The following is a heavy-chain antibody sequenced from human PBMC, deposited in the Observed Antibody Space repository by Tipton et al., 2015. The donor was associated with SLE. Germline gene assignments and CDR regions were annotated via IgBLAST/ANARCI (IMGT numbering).Heavy chain of an antibody. J-gene: IGHJ4*02. CDR1: GYSLSSGYY. CDR3: VGIARGY. Sequence: TLSLTCAVSGYSLSSGYYWGWIRQPPGKGLEWIGSIYHSGSTYYNPSLKSRVTISVDTSKNQFSLKLSSVTAADTAVYYCVGIARGYWGQGTLVTVSS. V-gene: IGHV4-38-2*01. CDR2: IYHSGST. D-gene: IGHD6-13*01.